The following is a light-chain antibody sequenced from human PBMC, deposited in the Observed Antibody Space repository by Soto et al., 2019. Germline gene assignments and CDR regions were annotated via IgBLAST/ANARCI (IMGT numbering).Light chain of an antibody. CDR2: SAS. Sequence: DIQMTQSPSSLSASVGARVTITCRASQSISSYLNWYQQKPGKAPKLLIYSASNLQGGVPSRFSGRGSGTAFTLTIGSLQPEDFATYYCQQNYSTPITFGQGTRLEIK. V-gene: IGKV1-39*01. CDR1: QSISSY. CDR3: QQNYSTPIT. J-gene: IGKJ5*01.